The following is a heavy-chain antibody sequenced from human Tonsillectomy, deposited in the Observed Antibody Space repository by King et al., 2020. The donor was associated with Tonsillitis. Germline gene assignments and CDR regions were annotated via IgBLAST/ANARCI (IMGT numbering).Heavy chain of an antibody. CDR1: GFTFDDYA. CDR3: AKALSPYDILTGYYYYYGMDV. D-gene: IGHD3-9*01. CDR2: ISWNSGSI. V-gene: IGHV3-9*01. Sequence: VQQVESGGGLVQPGRSLRLSCAASGFTFDDYAMHWVRQAPGKGLECVSGISWNSGSIGYADSVKGRFTISRDNAKNSLYLQMNSLIAEDTALYYFAKALSPYDILTGYYYYYGMDVWGQGTTVTVSS. J-gene: IGHJ6*02.